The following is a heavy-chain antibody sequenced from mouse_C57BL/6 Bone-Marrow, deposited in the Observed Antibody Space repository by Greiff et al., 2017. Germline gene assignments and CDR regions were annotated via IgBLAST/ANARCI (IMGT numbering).Heavy chain of an antibody. J-gene: IGHJ3*01. CDR3: ARGVYADPRGFAY. CDR2: INPNNGGT. V-gene: IGHV1-18*01. Sequence: EVQLVESGPELVKPGASVKIPCKASGYTFTDYNMDWVKQSHGKSLEWIGDINPNNGGTIYNQQFKGKATLTVDKSSSTAYMELRSLTSEDTAVYYCARGVYADPRGFAYWGQGTLVTVSA. D-gene: IGHD3-1*01. CDR1: GYTFTDYN.